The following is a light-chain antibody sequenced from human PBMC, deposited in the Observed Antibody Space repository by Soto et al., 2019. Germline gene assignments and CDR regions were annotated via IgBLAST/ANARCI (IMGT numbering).Light chain of an antibody. J-gene: IGLJ1*01. CDR3: SSYTSSSPYV. CDR1: RSDVGRYNY. Sequence: QSALTQPASVSGSPGQSITISCTGTRSDVGRYNYVSWYQQHPGKAPKLLIYEVTYRPSGVSTRFSGSKSGNTASLTISGLQAEDEADYYCSSYTSSSPYVFGTGTKVTVL. CDR2: EVT. V-gene: IGLV2-14*01.